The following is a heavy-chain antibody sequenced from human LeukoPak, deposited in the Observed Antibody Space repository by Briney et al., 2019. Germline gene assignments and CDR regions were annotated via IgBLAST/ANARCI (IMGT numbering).Heavy chain of an antibody. V-gene: IGHV1-2*02. CDR1: GYSFTAFY. J-gene: IGHJ4*02. CDR2: IHPRSGET. CDR3: ARDGEYGTGSYYRGCFDY. D-gene: IGHD3-10*01. Sequence: GASVKVSCKTSGYSFTAFYIHWVRQAPGQGLEWMGWIHPRSGETNYAYTFKGRVTMTRDTSISTVYMDLGSLRSDDTAVYYCARDGEYGTGSYYRGCFDYWGQGILVTVSS.